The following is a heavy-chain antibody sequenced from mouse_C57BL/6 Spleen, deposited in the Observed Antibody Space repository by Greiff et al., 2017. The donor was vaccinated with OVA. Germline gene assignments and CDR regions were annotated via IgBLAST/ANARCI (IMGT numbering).Heavy chain of an antibody. J-gene: IGHJ3*01. Sequence: QVQLQQPGAELVRPGSSVKLSCKASGYTFTSYWMHWVKQRPIQGLEWIGNIDPSDSETHYNQKFKDKATLTVDKSSSTAYMQRSSRTSEDSPVYYCARRGSKGAWFAYWGQGTLVTVSA. CDR1: GYTFTSYW. CDR2: IDPSDSET. CDR3: ARRGSKGAWFAY. D-gene: IGHD1-3*01. V-gene: IGHV1-52*01.